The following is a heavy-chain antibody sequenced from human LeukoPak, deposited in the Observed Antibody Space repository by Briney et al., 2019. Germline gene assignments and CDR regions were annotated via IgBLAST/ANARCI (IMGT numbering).Heavy chain of an antibody. CDR1: GFTFSTYE. CDR3: AKDPRGSGDY. V-gene: IGHV3-48*03. D-gene: IGHD3-10*01. CDR2: ISSRAGTI. Sequence: GGSLRLSCAASGFTFSTYEMNWVRQAPGKGLEWVSSISSRAGTIYYADSVKGRFTISRDNAKNSLHLQMNTLRAEDTAVYYCAKDPRGSGDYWGQGTLVTVSS. J-gene: IGHJ4*02.